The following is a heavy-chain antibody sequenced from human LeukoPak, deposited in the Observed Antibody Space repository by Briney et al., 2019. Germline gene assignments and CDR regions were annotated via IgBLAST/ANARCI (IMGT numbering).Heavy chain of an antibody. CDR2: ISSSSSYI. V-gene: IGHV3-21*01. CDR1: GFTFSSYS. CDR3: ARGGGYSYGYVDY. D-gene: IGHD5-18*01. Sequence: GGSLRLSCAASGFTFSSYSMNWVRQAPGKGLEWVSSISSSSSYIYYVDSVKGRFTISRDNAKNSLYLQMNSLRAEDTAVYYCARGGGYSYGYVDYWGQGTLVTVS. J-gene: IGHJ4*02.